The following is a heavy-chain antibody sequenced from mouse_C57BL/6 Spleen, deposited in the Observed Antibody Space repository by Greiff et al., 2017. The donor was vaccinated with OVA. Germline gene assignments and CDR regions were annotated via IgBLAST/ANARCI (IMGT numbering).Heavy chain of an antibody. CDR3: VRPKGYAMDY. J-gene: IGHJ4*01. CDR1: GFSFNTYA. V-gene: IGHV10-1*01. CDR2: IRSKSNNYAT. Sequence: EVQGVESGGGLVQPKGSLKLSCAASGFSFNTYAMNWVRQAPGKGLEWVARIRSKSNNYATYYADSVKDRFTISRDDSESMLYLQMNNLKTEDTAMYYCVRPKGYAMDYWGQGTSVTVSS.